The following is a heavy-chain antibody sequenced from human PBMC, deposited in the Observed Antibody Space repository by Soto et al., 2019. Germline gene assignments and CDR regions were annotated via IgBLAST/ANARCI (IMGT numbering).Heavy chain of an antibody. J-gene: IGHJ6*02. V-gene: IGHV1-69*12. CDR1: GGTFSSYA. Sequence: QVQLVQSGAEVKKPGSSVKVSCKASGGTFSSYAISWVRQAPGQGLEWMGGIIPIFGTANYAQKFQGRVTIAADESTSTAYMELSSLRSEDTAVYYCARGETSAFDYYYYGMDVWGQGTTVTVSS. CDR2: IIPIFGTA. D-gene: IGHD6-25*01. CDR3: ARGETSAFDYYYYGMDV.